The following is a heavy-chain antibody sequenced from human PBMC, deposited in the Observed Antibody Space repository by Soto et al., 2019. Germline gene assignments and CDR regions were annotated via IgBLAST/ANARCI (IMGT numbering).Heavy chain of an antibody. CDR3: AKSYDYIWGSYRVKGDYYFDY. V-gene: IGHV3-23*01. CDR2: ISGSGGST. Sequence: QLGGPLRLSCAASGFTFSSYAMSWVRQAPGKGLEWVSAISGSGGSTYYADSGKGRFTISRDNSKNTLYLQMNSLKAEETAVYYCAKSYDYIWGSYRVKGDYYFDYWGQGTLVTVSS. J-gene: IGHJ4*02. CDR1: GFTFSSYA. D-gene: IGHD3-16*02.